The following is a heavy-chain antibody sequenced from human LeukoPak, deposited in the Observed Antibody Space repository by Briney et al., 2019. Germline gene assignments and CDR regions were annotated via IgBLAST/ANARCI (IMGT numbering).Heavy chain of an antibody. V-gene: IGHV3-33*06. CDR2: IWYGGSNK. CDR1: GFTFSSYG. D-gene: IGHD6-13*01. Sequence: GGSLRLSCAASGFTFSSYGMHWVRQAPGKGLEWVAVIWYGGSNKYYADSVKGRFTISRDNSKNTLYLQMNSLRAEDTAVYYCAKDFAAAGFFDYWGQGTLVTVSS. J-gene: IGHJ4*02. CDR3: AKDFAAAGFFDY.